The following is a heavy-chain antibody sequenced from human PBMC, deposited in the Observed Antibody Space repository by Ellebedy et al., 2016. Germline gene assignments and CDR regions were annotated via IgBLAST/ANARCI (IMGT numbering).Heavy chain of an antibody. J-gene: IGHJ4*02. Sequence: GESLKISXAASGFTFSDYYMSWIRQAPGKGLEWVSYISSSSSYTNYADSVKGRFTISRDNAKNSLYLQMNSLRAEDTAVYYCARDPIRGSGSYIHYFDYWGQGTLVTVSS. CDR2: ISSSSSYT. CDR3: ARDPIRGSGSYIHYFDY. CDR1: GFTFSDYY. D-gene: IGHD3-10*01. V-gene: IGHV3-11*05.